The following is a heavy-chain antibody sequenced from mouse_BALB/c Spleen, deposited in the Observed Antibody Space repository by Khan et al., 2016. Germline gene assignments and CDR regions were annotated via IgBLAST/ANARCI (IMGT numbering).Heavy chain of an antibody. CDR3: ARWDYWFAY. CDR2: INPSTGYT. CDR1: GYTFTSYW. J-gene: IGHJ3*01. V-gene: IGHV1-7*01. D-gene: IGHD4-1*01. Sequence: VQLQESGAELAKPGASVKMSCKASGYTFTSYWMHWVKQRPGQGLEWIGYINPSTGYTEYNQKFKDKATLTADKSSSTAYMQLSSLTSEDSAVYYCARWDYWFAYWGQGTLVTVSA.